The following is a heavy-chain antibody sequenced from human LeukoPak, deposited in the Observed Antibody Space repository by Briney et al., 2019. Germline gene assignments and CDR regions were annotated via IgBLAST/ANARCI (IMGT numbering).Heavy chain of an antibody. Sequence: GGSLRLSCTASGFTFSSYWMSWVRQAPGKGLEWVANIKQDGSEKYYVDSVKGRFTVSRDNAKNSLYLQMNSLRAEDTAVYYCARRAGAYSHPYDYWGQGTLVTVSS. D-gene: IGHD4/OR15-4a*01. CDR2: IKQDGSEK. CDR1: GFTFSSYW. J-gene: IGHJ4*02. CDR3: ARRAGAYSHPYDY. V-gene: IGHV3-7*03.